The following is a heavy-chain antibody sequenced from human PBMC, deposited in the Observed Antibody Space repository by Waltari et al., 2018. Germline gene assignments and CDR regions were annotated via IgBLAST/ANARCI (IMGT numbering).Heavy chain of an antibody. V-gene: IGHV3-30-3*01. D-gene: IGHD5-12*01. Sequence: LVESGGDVVQSGRSLRVSCTSSSSAFSNEIMPWVRQAPGKGLEWVSVMSFDGYSKYYADSVRRRFTISRDDSLQTVYLQLDSLRLEDTAIYFCAREGYTSARAGNFDYWGHGTLVTVSS. J-gene: IGHJ4*03. CDR1: SSAFSNEI. CDR2: MSFDGYSK. CDR3: AREGYTSARAGNFDY.